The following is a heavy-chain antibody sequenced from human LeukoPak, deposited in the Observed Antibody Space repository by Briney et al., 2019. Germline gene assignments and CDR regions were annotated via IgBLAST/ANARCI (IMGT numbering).Heavy chain of an antibody. D-gene: IGHD3-9*01. J-gene: IGHJ4*02. CDR1: GFTFSSYS. Sequence: GGSLRLSCAASGFTFSSYSMNWVRQAPGKGLEWVSYITSSGSIRYYADSVKGRVTISRDDAKNTLYLHMNSLRDDDTAVYYCASDQRYAFDYWGQGILVTVSS. CDR3: ASDQRYAFDY. V-gene: IGHV3-48*02. CDR2: ITSSGSIR.